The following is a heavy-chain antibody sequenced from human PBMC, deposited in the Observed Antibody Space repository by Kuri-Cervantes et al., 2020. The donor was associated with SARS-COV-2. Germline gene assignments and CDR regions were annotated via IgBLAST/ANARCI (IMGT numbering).Heavy chain of an antibody. CDR1: GGSISSSSYY. CDR2: IYYSGST. J-gene: IGHJ1*01. D-gene: IGHD3-10*01. V-gene: IGHV4-39*01. CDR3: AGGSMRGAASQYFRH. Sequence: SETLSLTCTVSGGSISSSSYYWGWIRQPPGKGLEWIGSIYYSGSTYYNPSLKSRVTISVDTSKKQFSLKMYSVTAADTAVYYCAGGSMRGAASQYFRHWGQGTLVTVSS.